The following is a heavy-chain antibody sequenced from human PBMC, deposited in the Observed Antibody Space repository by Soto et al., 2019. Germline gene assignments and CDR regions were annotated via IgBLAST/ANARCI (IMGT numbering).Heavy chain of an antibody. V-gene: IGHV3-53*01. CDR3: ARESVLRFLEWPYYYYYGMDV. D-gene: IGHD3-3*01. Sequence: EVQLVESGGGLIQPGGSLRLSCAASGFTVSSNYMSWVRQAPGKGLEWVSVIYSGGSTYYADSVKGRFTISRDNSKNTLYLQMNSLRAEDTAVYYCARESVLRFLEWPYYYYYGMDVWGQGTTVTVSS. J-gene: IGHJ6*02. CDR2: IYSGGST. CDR1: GFTVSSNY.